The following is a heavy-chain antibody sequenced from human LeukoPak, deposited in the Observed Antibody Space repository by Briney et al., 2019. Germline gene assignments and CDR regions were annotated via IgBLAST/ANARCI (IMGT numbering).Heavy chain of an antibody. J-gene: IGHJ3*02. D-gene: IGHD5-12*01. CDR2: MNPNSGNT. CDR1: GYTFTSYD. V-gene: IGHV1-8*01. CDR3: ARAPISGYERFNDAFDI. Sequence: ASVKVSCKASGYTFTSYDINWVRQATGQGLEWMGWMNPNSGNTGYAQKFQGRVTMTRNTSISTAYMELSSLRAEDTAVYYCARAPISGYERFNDAFDIWGQGTMVTVSS.